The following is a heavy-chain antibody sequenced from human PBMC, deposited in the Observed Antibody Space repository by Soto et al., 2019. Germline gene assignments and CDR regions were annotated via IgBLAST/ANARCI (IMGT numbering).Heavy chain of an antibody. CDR2: IYHSGST. CDR3: ARADVDTAMVTH. J-gene: IGHJ4*02. CDR1: GGSISSGGYS. V-gene: IGHV4-30-2*01. Sequence: SETLSLTCAVSGGSISSGGYSWSWIRQPPGKGLEWIGYIYHSGSTYYNPSLKSRVTISVDRSKNQFSLKLSSVTAADTAVYYCARADVDTAMVTHWGQGTLVTVSS. D-gene: IGHD5-18*01.